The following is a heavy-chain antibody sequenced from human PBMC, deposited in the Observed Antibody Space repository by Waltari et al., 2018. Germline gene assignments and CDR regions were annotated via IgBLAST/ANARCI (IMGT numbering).Heavy chain of an antibody. CDR3: ARSSRSWYFRY. Sequence: EVQLVKSGGGWIQPGGSLRLSCAASGFTVSSNYMSWVRQAPGKGLEWVSVIYIVGITYYADSVQRRFTISIHTSKPTLYLPMNSLRAEDTAVHSCARSSRSWYFRYCGQGTLVPVSS. J-gene: IGHJ4*02. D-gene: IGHD6-13*01. CDR1: GFTVSSNY. V-gene: IGHV3-53*01. CDR2: IYIVGIT.